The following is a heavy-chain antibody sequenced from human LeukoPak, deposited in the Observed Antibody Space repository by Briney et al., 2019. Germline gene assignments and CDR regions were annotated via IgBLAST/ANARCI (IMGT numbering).Heavy chain of an antibody. J-gene: IGHJ4*02. CDR1: GYTFTGYY. CDR2: INPNSGGT. D-gene: IGHD2-2*01. Sequence: EASVKVSCKASGYTFTGYYMHWVRQAPGQGLEWMGWINPNSGGTNYAQKFQGRVTMTRDTSISTAYMELSRLRSDDTAVYYCARDIVVVPAALNGDFDYWGQGTLVTVSS. CDR3: ARDIVVVPAALNGDFDY. V-gene: IGHV1-2*02.